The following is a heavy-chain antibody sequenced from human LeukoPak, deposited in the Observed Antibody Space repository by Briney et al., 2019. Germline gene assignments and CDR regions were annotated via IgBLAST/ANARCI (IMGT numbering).Heavy chain of an antibody. V-gene: IGHV4-59*01. CDR2: IYYSGST. CDR1: GGYISSDY. D-gene: IGHD6-19*01. J-gene: IGHJ4*02. CDR3: ALTIAVAGLYYFDY. Sequence: SETRSLTCTVSGGYISSDYWSWIRQPPGKGLEWIGYIYYSGSTNYNPSLKSRVTISVDTSKNQFSLKLSSVTAADTAVYYCALTIAVAGLYYFDYWGQGTLVTVSS.